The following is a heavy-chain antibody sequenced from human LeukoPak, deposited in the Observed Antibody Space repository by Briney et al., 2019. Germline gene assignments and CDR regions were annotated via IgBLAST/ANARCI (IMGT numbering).Heavy chain of an antibody. J-gene: IGHJ4*02. V-gene: IGHV5-10-1*01. Sequence: GESLKISCKGSGSIFTTYWITWVRQMPGKGLEWMGRIDPSDSYTNYSPSFQGHVTLSADKSISTAYLQWSSLRASDTAMYYCAISKNTATPGDYWGQGTLVTVS. CDR3: AISKNTATPGDY. CDR2: IDPSDSYT. CDR1: GSIFTTYW. D-gene: IGHD5-18*01.